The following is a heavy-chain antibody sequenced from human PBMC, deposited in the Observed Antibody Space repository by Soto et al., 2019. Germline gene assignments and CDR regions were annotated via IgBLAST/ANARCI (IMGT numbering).Heavy chain of an antibody. Sequence: QVQLVQSGAEVKKPGSPLKVSCKASGDSFSTYAINWVRQAPGQGLEWMGGIIPVFGRANYAQKFQGRVTITADESTSTAYMELNSLRSEDTALYYCARTLAFSSGWYVFGYWGQGTLVNVSS. J-gene: IGHJ4*02. D-gene: IGHD6-19*01. V-gene: IGHV1-69*01. CDR1: GDSFSTYA. CDR3: ARTLAFSSGWYVFGY. CDR2: IIPVFGRA.